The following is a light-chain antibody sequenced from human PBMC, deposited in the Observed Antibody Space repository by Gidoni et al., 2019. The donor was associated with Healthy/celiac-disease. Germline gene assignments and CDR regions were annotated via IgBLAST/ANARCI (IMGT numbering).Light chain of an antibody. V-gene: IGKV3-20*01. CDR3: QQYGSSPWT. J-gene: IGKJ1*01. CDR2: GAS. Sequence: EIVLTQSPGTLSLSPGERATLSCRASQSVSNSYLAWYQQKPGHAPRLLIYGASSRATGIPDRFSGSGSGTDFTLTISRLEPEDFAVYYCQQYGSSPWTFGQGTKVEIK. CDR1: QSVSNSY.